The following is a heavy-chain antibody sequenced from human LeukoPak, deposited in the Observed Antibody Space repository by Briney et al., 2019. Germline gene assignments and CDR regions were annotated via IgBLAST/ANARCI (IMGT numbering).Heavy chain of an antibody. V-gene: IGHV4-39*01. D-gene: IGHD1-26*01. J-gene: IGHJ4*02. CDR3: ARHLGYSPLDY. Sequence: SETLSLTCAVSGASISSRGYFWGWIRLPPGKGLEWIGRIYYSGNTYYNPSLKSRVTISIDTSKTQFSLHLSSVTAADTAVYYCARHLGYSPLDYWGQGTLVTVSS. CDR2: IYYSGNT. CDR1: GASISSRGYF.